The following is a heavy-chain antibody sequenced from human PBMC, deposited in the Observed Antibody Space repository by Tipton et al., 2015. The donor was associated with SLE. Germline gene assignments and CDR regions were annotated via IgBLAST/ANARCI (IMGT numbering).Heavy chain of an antibody. J-gene: IGHJ6*03. V-gene: IGHV4-34*01. CDR2: INHSGST. D-gene: IGHD6-13*01. Sequence: LRLSCAVYGGSFSGYYWSWIRQPPGKGLEWIGEINHSGSTNYNPSLKSRVTISVDTSKNQFSLKLSSVTAADTAVYYCARGRVAAVYYYYYYYMDVWGKGTTVTVPS. CDR1: GGSFSGYY. CDR3: ARGRVAAVYYYYYYYMDV.